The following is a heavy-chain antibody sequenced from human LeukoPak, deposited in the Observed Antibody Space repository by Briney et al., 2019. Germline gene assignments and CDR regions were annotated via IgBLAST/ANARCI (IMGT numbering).Heavy chain of an antibody. J-gene: IGHJ4*02. D-gene: IGHD5-12*01. CDR1: GGSISSYY. CDR3: ARQGYSAYEILDY. V-gene: IGHV4-59*08. CDR2: IYYSGRT. Sequence: PSETLSLTCTVSGGSISSYYWSWIRQPPGKGLEWIGYIYYSGRTNYSPSLKSRVTISVDTSKNQFSLKLSSVTAADTAVYYCARQGYSAYEILDYWGQGTLVTVSS.